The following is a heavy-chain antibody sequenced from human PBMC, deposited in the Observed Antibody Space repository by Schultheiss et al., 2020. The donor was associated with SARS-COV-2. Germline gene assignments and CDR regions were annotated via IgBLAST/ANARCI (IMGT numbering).Heavy chain of an antibody. J-gene: IGHJ2*01. CDR1: GFTFSSYA. CDR3: ARVNWGSYWYFDL. CDR2: IYSGGST. Sequence: GGSLRLSCAASGFTFSSYAMSWVRQAPGKGLEWVSVIYSGGSTYYADSVKGRFTISRDNSKNTLYLQMNSLRAEDTAVYYCARVNWGSYWYFDLWGRGTLVTVSS. D-gene: IGHD7-27*01. V-gene: IGHV3-53*01.